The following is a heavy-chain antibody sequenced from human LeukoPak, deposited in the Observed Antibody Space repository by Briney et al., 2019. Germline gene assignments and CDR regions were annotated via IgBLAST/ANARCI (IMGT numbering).Heavy chain of an antibody. CDR2: IYYSGTT. V-gene: IGHV4-39*07. D-gene: IGHD3-10*01. Sequence: SETLSLTCTVSGGSISDSIYYWGWIRQPPGKGLEWIGSIYYSGTTYYSPSLESRVTISVDTSNNQVSLNLNSVTAADTAIYFCARGGFYGHPFDLGGQGTLVTASS. J-gene: IGHJ4*02. CDR1: GGSISDSIYY. CDR3: ARGGFYGHPFDL.